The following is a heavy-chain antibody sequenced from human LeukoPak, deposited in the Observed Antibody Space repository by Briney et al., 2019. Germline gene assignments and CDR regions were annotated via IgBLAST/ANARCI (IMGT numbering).Heavy chain of an antibody. CDR2: FDPEDGET. CDR1: GYTLTELS. V-gene: IGHV1-24*01. J-gene: IGHJ4*02. Sequence: GASVKVSCKASGYTLTELSMHWVRQAPGKGLEWMGGFDPEDGETIYAQKFQGRVTMTEDTSTDTAYMEPSSLRSEDTAVYYCATSPQGRADYWGQGTLVTVSS. CDR3: ATSPQGRADY.